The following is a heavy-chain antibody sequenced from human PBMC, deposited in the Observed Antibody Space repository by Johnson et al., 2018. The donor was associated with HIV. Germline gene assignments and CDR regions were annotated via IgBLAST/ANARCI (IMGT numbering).Heavy chain of an antibody. CDR1: ASISSHYC. Sequence: PPVASGGGLVQPGSSLRLSCAASASISSHYCMSWVRHAPGKGLEWVANIKQDGNDKYYVDSVKGRFTISRDNAKNSLYLQMNSLRVDDTAVYYCARASGFDMWGQGTMVTVSS. CDR2: IKQDGNDK. CDR3: ARASGFDM. J-gene: IGHJ3*02. V-gene: IGHV3-7*01. D-gene: IGHD1-26*01.